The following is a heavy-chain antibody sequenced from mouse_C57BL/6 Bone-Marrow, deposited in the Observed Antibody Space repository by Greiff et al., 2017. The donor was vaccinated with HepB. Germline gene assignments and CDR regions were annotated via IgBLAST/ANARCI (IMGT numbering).Heavy chain of an antibody. D-gene: IGHD1-1*01. CDR1: GYTFTEYT. CDR2: FYPGSGSI. Sequence: AQLQESGAELVKPGASVKLSCKASGYTFTEYTIHWVKQRSGQGLEWIGWFYPGSGSIKYNEKFKDKATLTADKSSSTVYMELSRLTSEDSAVYFCARHAPLITTVVATSFDYWGQGTTLTVSS. V-gene: IGHV1-62-2*01. J-gene: IGHJ2*01. CDR3: ARHAPLITTVVATSFDY.